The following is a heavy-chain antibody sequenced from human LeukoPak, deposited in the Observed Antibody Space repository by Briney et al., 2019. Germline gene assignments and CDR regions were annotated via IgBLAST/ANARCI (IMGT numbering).Heavy chain of an antibody. D-gene: IGHD3-10*01. V-gene: IGHV4-4*02. Sequence: PSETLSLTCAVSGGSISSSNWWSWVRQPPGKGLEWIGEIYHSGSTNYNPSLKSRVTISVDKSKNQFSLKLSSVTAADTAVCYCARKSMDYYGSGDFDYWGQGTLVTVSS. CDR3: ARKSMDYYGSGDFDY. CDR1: GGSISSSNW. CDR2: IYHSGST. J-gene: IGHJ4*02.